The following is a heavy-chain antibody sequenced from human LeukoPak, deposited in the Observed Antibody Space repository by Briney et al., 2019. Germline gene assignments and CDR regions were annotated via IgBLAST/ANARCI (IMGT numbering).Heavy chain of an antibody. V-gene: IGHV3-7*03. CDR1: GFTFSNYW. Sequence: GGSLRLSCAASGFTFSNYWMSWVRQAPGKGLEWVANIKQDGSEKYYVDSVKGRFTVSRDNAKNSLYLQMNSLRAEDTAVYYCARDHGRYCSGGSCYFGGFFEYWGQGTLGTVSS. D-gene: IGHD2-15*01. J-gene: IGHJ4*02. CDR3: ARDHGRYCSGGSCYFGGFFEY. CDR2: IKQDGSEK.